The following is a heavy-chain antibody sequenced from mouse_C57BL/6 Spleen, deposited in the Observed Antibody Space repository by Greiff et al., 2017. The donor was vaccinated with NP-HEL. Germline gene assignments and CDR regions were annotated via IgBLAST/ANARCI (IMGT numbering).Heavy chain of an antibody. J-gene: IGHJ2*01. Sequence: VQLQQPGAELVKPGASVKMSCKASGYTFTSYWITWVKQRPGQGLEWIGDIYPGSGSTNYNEKFKSKATLTVDTSSSTAYMQLSSLTSEDSAVYYCARRGLGQYYFDYWGQGTTLTVSS. V-gene: IGHV1-55*01. CDR1: GYTFTSYW. D-gene: IGHD4-1*01. CDR3: ARRGLGQYYFDY. CDR2: IYPGSGST.